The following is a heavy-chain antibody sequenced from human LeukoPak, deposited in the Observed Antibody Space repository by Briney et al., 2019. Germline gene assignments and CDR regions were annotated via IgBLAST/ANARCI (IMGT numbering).Heavy chain of an antibody. CDR2: ISSSSSYI. J-gene: IGHJ4*02. Sequence: GGSLRLSCAASGFTFSSYSMNWVRQAPGKGLEWASSISSSSSYIYYADSVKGRFTISRDNAKTTLYLQMNSLRDEDTAVYYCAGDLISGSGSLGYWGQGTLVTASS. V-gene: IGHV3-21*01. CDR3: AGDLISGSGSLGY. D-gene: IGHD3-10*01. CDR1: GFTFSSYS.